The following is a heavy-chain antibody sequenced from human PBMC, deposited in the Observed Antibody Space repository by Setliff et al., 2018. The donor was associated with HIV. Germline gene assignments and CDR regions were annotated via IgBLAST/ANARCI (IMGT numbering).Heavy chain of an antibody. CDR1: GGSISSSSYY. D-gene: IGHD3-16*01. CDR2: IYYSGST. V-gene: IGHV4-39*01. J-gene: IGHJ4*02. Sequence: SETLSLTCTVSGGSISSSSYYWGWIRQPPGKGLEWIGSIYYSGSTYYNPSLKSRVTISVDTSQNQFSLKLISMTAADTAVYYCASCHVGYAYDFNYWGQGALVTVSS. CDR3: ASCHVGYAYDFNY.